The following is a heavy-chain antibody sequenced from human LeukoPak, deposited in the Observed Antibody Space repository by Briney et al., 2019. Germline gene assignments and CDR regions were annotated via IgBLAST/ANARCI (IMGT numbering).Heavy chain of an antibody. CDR2: ISSSSSYI. D-gene: IGHD3-9*01. V-gene: IGHV3-21*01. CDR3: ARDDSVTGFYYFDY. Sequence: PGRSLRLSCAASGFTFSSYGMNWVRQAPGKGLEWVSSISSSSSYIYYADSMKGRFTISRDNAKNSLYLQMNSLRAEDTAVYYCARDDSVTGFYYFDYWDQGTLVTVSS. CDR1: GFTFSSYG. J-gene: IGHJ4*02.